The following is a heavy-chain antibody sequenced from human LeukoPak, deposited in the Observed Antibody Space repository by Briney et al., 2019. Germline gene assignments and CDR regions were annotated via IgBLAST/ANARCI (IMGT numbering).Heavy chain of an antibody. CDR2: IKQDGSEK. J-gene: IGHJ4*02. D-gene: IGHD3-22*01. V-gene: IGHV3-7*01. CDR3: ARDAYYYDTSGYYLPAGADY. CDR1: GFTFSSYW. Sequence: PGGSLRLSCAASGFTFSSYWMSWVRQAPGKGLEWVANIKQDGSEKYYVDSVKGRFTISRDNAKNSLYLQMNSLRAEDTAVYYCARDAYYYDTSGYYLPAGADYWGLGTLVTVSS.